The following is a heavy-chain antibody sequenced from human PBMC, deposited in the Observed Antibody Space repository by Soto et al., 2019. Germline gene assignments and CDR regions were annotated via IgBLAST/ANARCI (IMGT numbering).Heavy chain of an antibody. J-gene: IGHJ6*02. Sequence: SETLSLTCSVSGYSVSSSDYYWAWIRQPPGKGLEWIGSMFYSGLTYYNPSLKSRVALSVDTSKNQFSVRLNSVTAADTAVYYCAPLSVSLSGPYGIHVWGQGTTVNVSS. CDR1: GYSVSSSDYY. V-gene: IGHV4-39*01. CDR3: APLSVSLSGPYGIHV. CDR2: MFYSGLT. D-gene: IGHD2-15*01.